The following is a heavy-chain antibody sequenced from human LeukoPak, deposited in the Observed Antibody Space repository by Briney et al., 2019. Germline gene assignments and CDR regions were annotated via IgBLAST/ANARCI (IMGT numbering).Heavy chain of an antibody. Sequence: ASVKVSCKASGYTFTSYYMHWVRHAPGQGLEWMGIIKPSGGSTSYAQKFQGRVTMTRDTSTSTVYMELSSLRSEDTAVYYCARVFSGNSDDYYYGMDVWGQGTTVTVSS. D-gene: IGHD4-23*01. V-gene: IGHV1-46*01. CDR1: GYTFTSYY. CDR3: ARVFSGNSDDYYYGMDV. CDR2: IKPSGGST. J-gene: IGHJ6*02.